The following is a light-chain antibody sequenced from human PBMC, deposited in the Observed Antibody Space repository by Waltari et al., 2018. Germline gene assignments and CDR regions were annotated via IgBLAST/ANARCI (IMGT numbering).Light chain of an antibody. CDR3: MSYTSSHTII. J-gene: IGLJ2*01. CDR2: DVT. CDR1: SSDVGGYKV. V-gene: IGLV2-14*03. Sequence: QSALTQPASVSGSPGQPITISCTGTSSDVGGYKVVSWYQKQPGKAPKLMIFDVTYRPSGISPRFSGSKSGNTASLTISGLQADDEADYYCMSYTSSHTIIFGGGTKLTV.